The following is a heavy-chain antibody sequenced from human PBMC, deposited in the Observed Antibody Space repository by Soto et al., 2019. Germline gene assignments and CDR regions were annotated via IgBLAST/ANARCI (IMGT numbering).Heavy chain of an antibody. V-gene: IGHV1-3*05. D-gene: IGHD3-16*01. Sequence: QVQLVQSGAEEKKPGASVKVSCKASGYTFSSYAMHWVRQAPGQRLEWMGWINAGNGNTKYSQKFQGRVTVSRDTSASTAYMELSRLRSEDTAVYYCAMGGPPIDYWGQGTLVTVSS. CDR3: AMGGPPIDY. CDR1: GYTFSSYA. CDR2: INAGNGNT. J-gene: IGHJ4*02.